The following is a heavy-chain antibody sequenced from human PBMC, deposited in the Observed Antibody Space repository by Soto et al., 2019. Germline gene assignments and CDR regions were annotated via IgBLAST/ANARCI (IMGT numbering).Heavy chain of an antibody. D-gene: IGHD3-10*01. CDR3: ARDLDASGSYYTDY. Sequence: QIQLVQSGAEVKKPGASVKVSCKASGYTFSSNGISWVRQAPGQGLEWMGWISPYKGNTHYAQGLQGRVTMTTDTSTSTAYMELRSLRSDDTAVYYCARDLDASGSYYTDYWGQGTLVTVSS. CDR1: GYTFSSNG. V-gene: IGHV1-18*01. CDR2: ISPYKGNT. J-gene: IGHJ4*02.